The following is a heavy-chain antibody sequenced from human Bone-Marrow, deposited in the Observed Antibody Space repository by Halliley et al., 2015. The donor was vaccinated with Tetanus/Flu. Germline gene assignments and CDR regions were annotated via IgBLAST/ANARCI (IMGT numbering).Heavy chain of an antibody. J-gene: IGHJ4*02. D-gene: IGHD3-10*01. CDR3: VKIFRFGRLLDPFDS. CDR2: ISSNGGTA. V-gene: IGHV3-64D*09. Sequence: SLRLSCSASGFTFSTYSMHWVRQAPGKGLEYVSLISSNGGTAYYADSVKHRFTISRDNSKSTLHLQMSSLRTEDSAVYYCVKIFRFGRLLDPFDSWGQGTLVSVSS. CDR1: GFTFSTYS.